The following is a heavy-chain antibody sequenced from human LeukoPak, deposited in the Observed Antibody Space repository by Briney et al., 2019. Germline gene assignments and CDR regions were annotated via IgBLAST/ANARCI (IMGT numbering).Heavy chain of an antibody. Sequence: GGSLRLSCAASGFTFDDYAMHWVRQAPGKGLEWVSGISWNSGSIGYANSVKGRFTISRDNSENTLYLQMNSLRAEDAAVYYCANEYSKGDVWGQGTMVTVSS. J-gene: IGHJ3*01. CDR2: ISWNSGSI. CDR1: GFTFDDYA. V-gene: IGHV3-9*01. D-gene: IGHD4-11*01. CDR3: ANEYSKGDV.